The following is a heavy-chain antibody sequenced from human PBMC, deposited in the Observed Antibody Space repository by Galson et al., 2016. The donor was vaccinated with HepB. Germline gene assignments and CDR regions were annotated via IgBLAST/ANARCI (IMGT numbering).Heavy chain of an antibody. CDR1: GYSFTNHW. CDR3: ARSNTLTPLGYFDY. CDR2: IYPCDSET. D-gene: IGHD2-15*01. Sequence: QSGAEVKKSGESLKISCRGSGYSFTNHWIGWVRQMPGKGLEWMGIIYPCDSETRYSPSFQGQVTISADKSISTAYLQWSSLKASDTAMYYCARSNTLTPLGYFDYWGQGTLVTVSS. J-gene: IGHJ4*02. V-gene: IGHV5-51*01.